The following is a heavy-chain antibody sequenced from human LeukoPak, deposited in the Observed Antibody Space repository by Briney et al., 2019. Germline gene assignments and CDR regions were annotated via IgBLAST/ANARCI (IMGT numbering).Heavy chain of an antibody. D-gene: IGHD6-19*01. J-gene: IGHJ4*02. CDR3: AREAVAGTVMYFDY. CDR1: GGTFSGYA. Sequence: ASVKVSCKASGGTFSGYAISWVRQAPGQGLEWMGGIIPIFGTANYAQKFQGRVTITTDESTSTAYMELSSLRSEDTAVYYCAREAVAGTVMYFDYWGQGTLVTVSS. CDR2: IIPIFGTA. V-gene: IGHV1-69*05.